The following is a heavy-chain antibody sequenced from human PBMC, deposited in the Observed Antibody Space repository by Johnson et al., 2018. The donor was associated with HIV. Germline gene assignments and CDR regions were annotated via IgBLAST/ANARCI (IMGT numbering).Heavy chain of an antibody. CDR2: INWNGGST. CDR3: ARYSYYYDSSGAFDI. V-gene: IGHV3-20*04. J-gene: IGHJ3*02. D-gene: IGHD3-22*01. CDR1: GFTFDDYG. Sequence: EVQLVESGGGVVRPVGSLRLSCAASGFTFDDYGMSWVRQAPGKGLQWVSGINWNGGSTGYADSVKGRFTISRDNAKNSLYLHMNSLRAEDTALYYCARYSYYYDSSGAFDIWGQGTMVTVSS.